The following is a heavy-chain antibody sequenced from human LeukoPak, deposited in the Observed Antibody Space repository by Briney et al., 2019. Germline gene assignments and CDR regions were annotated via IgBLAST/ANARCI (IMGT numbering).Heavy chain of an antibody. Sequence: GASVKVSCKASGYTFTNYGIYWVRQAPGQRLEWMGWINTGNGNTKYSKRFRGRVTVTRDTSATTAYMELSSLRSEDTVVYYCARALSSTSLVGMDVWGKGTTVTVSS. J-gene: IGHJ6*04. CDR1: GYTFTNYG. CDR2: INTGNGNT. CDR3: ARALSSTSLVGMDV. V-gene: IGHV1-3*04. D-gene: IGHD2-2*01.